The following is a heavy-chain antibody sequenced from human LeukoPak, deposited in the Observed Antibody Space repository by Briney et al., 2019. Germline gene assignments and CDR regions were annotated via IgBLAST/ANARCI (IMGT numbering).Heavy chain of an antibody. Sequence: ASVKVSSKASGYTFTSYDINWVRQATGQGLEWMGWMNPNSGNTGYAQKFQGRVTMTRNTSISTAYMELSSLRSEDTAVYYCARYDYDFWSGYYLDYWGRGTLVTVSS. CDR3: ARYDYDFWSGYYLDY. CDR2: MNPNSGNT. CDR1: GYTFTSYD. V-gene: IGHV1-8*01. J-gene: IGHJ4*02. D-gene: IGHD3-3*01.